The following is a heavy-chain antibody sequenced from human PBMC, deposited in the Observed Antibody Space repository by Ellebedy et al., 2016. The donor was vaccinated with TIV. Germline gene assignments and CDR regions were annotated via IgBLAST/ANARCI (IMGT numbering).Heavy chain of an antibody. CDR3: PRFAKLGSGNDFSRGDDHHYYMDV. CDR2: VHFSGST. Sequence: MPSETLSLTCTVSGGSISSSSYYWGWIRLPPGKGLEWIATVHFSGSTYYNPSLKSRVTISVDTSKNHFSLNLSSVTAADTAVYYCPRFAKLGSGNDFSRGDDHHYYMDVWGQGTTVTVSS. V-gene: IGHV4-39*02. J-gene: IGHJ6*02. CDR1: GGSISSSSYY. D-gene: IGHD5-12*01.